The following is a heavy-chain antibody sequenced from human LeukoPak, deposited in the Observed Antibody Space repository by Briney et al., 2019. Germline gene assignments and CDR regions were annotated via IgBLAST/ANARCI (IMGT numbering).Heavy chain of an antibody. V-gene: IGHV4-59*12. J-gene: IGHJ4*02. CDR2: IYYSGST. CDR1: GGSISSYY. CDR3: ARESSDYDSSGYIDY. Sequence: PSETLSLTCTVSGGSISSYYWSWIRQPPGKGLEWIGYIYYSGSTNYNPSLKSRVTISVDTSKNQFSLKLSSVTAADTAVYYCARESSDYDSSGYIDYWGQGTLVTVSS. D-gene: IGHD3-22*01.